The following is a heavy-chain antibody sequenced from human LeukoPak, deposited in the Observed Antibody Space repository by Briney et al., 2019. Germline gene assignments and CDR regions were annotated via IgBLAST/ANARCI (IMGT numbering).Heavy chain of an antibody. Sequence: SETLSLTCAVYGGSFSGYYWSWIRQPPGKGLEWIGEINHSGSSNYNPSLKSRVTISVDTSKNQFSLKLSSVTAADTAVYYCARLPPGGYSYGYPYYYYGMDVWGKGTTVTVSS. CDR1: GGSFSGYY. CDR3: ARLPPGGYSYGYPYYYYGMDV. J-gene: IGHJ6*04. D-gene: IGHD5-18*01. V-gene: IGHV4-34*01. CDR2: INHSGSS.